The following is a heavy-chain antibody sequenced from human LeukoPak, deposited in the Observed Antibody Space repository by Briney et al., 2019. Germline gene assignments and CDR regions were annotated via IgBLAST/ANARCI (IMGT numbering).Heavy chain of an antibody. D-gene: IGHD6-13*01. V-gene: IGHV1-3*01. CDR3: ARGKGSSWYVGSY. CDR2: INAGNGNT. CDR1: GYTFTSYA. Sequence: GASVKVSCKASGYTFTSYAMHWVRQAPGQRLEWMGWINAGNGNTKYSQKFQGRVTMTRDTSTSTVYMELSSLRSEDTAVYYCARGKGSSWYVGSYWGQGTLVTVSS. J-gene: IGHJ4*02.